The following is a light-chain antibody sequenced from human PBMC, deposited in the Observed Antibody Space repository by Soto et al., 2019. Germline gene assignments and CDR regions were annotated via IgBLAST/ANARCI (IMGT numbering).Light chain of an antibody. Sequence: QSALTQPPSASGSPGQSVAIPCPGTSSDVGGNDYVPWYQQHPGKAPKLLIYEVSKRPSGVPDRFSGSKSGNTASLTVSGLQAEDEADYYCSSYAGSNNYVFGTGTKLTVL. CDR1: SSDVGGNDY. CDR3: SSYAGSNNYV. CDR2: EVS. V-gene: IGLV2-8*01. J-gene: IGLJ1*01.